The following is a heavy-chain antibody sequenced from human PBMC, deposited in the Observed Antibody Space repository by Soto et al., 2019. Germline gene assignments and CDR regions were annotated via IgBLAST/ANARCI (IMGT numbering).Heavy chain of an antibody. D-gene: IGHD2-2*01. J-gene: IGHJ6*02. V-gene: IGHV1-69*13. Sequence: SVKVSCKASGGTFSSYAISWLRQAPGQGLEWMGGIIPIFGTANYAQKFQGRVTITADESTSTAYMELSSLRSEDTAVYYCARKELVVPAAMVYYYYYYGMDVWGQGTTVTVSS. CDR3: ARKELVVPAAMVYYYYYYGMDV. CDR1: GGTFSSYA. CDR2: IIPIFGTA.